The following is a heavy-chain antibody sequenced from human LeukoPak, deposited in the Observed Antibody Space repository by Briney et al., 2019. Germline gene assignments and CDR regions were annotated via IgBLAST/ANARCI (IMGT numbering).Heavy chain of an antibody. J-gene: IGHJ3*02. D-gene: IGHD6-19*01. Sequence: GRSLRLSCAASGFTFSSYAISWVRQAPGQGLEWMGGIIPIFGTANYAQKFQGRVTITADKSTSTAYMELSSLRSEDTAVYYCASAEPYSSGWYDAFDIWGQGTMVTVSS. CDR1: GFTFSSYA. V-gene: IGHV1-69*06. CDR2: IIPIFGTA. CDR3: ASAEPYSSGWYDAFDI.